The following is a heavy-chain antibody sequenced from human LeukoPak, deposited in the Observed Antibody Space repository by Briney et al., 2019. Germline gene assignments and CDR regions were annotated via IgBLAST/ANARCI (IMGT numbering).Heavy chain of an antibody. CDR3: AGGIAAAGSNDY. D-gene: IGHD6-13*01. CDR2: IYYSGST. V-gene: IGHV4-31*03. Sequence: PSETLSLTCTVSGGSISSGGYYWSWIRQHPGKGLEWIGYIYYSGSTYYNPSLKSRVTISVDTSKNQFSLKLSSVTAADTAVYYCAGGIAAAGSNDYWGQGTLVTVSS. J-gene: IGHJ4*02. CDR1: GGSISSGGYY.